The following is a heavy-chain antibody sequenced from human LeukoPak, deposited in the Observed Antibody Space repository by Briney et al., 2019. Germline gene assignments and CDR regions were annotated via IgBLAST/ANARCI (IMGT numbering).Heavy chain of an antibody. Sequence: SETLSLTCTVSVGSISSYYWCWIRQPPGKGLEWIGYIYYSGSTNYNPYLKSRVTMSVDTSKNQFSLKLSSVTAADTAVYYCARDSGTTGEVKFDPWGQGTLVTVPS. V-gene: IGHV4-59*01. CDR1: VGSISSYY. CDR2: IYYSGST. J-gene: IGHJ5*02. D-gene: IGHD3-10*01. CDR3: ARDSGTTGEVKFDP.